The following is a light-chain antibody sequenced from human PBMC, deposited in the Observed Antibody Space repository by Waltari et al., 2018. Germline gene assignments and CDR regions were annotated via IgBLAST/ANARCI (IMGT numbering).Light chain of an antibody. CDR1: SSDVGGYNY. Sequence: QSALTQPRSVSGSPGQSVTISCTGTSSDVGGYNYVSWYQQHPGKAPKIMIYDVSKRPSGVPDRCSGSKSGNTASLTISGLQAEDEADYYCCSYAGRYTFVFGTGTKVSVL. J-gene: IGLJ1*01. CDR3: CSYAGRYTFV. CDR2: DVS. V-gene: IGLV2-11*01.